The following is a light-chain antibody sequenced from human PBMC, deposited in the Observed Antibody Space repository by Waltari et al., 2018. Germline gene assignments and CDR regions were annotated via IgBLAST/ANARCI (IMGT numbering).Light chain of an antibody. CDR2: GAS. V-gene: IGKV3-20*01. J-gene: IGKJ2*01. Sequence: VLTQSPDTLCLSPGDRATLSCRASQSLTKRYLVWYQQKPAQAPRLLIYGASNRAAGIPDRFSGSGSGTDFTLTISRLEPDDAAVYYCQQYGSTMYTFGQGTKLEIK. CDR1: QSLTKRY. CDR3: QQYGSTMYT.